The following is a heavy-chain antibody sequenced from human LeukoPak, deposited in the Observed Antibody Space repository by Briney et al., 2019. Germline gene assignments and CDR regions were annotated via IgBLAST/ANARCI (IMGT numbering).Heavy chain of an antibody. Sequence: ASVKVSCKASGYTFTSYDINWVRQATGQGLEWMGWMNPNSGNTGYAQKFQGRVTMTRNTSISTAYMELSSLRSEDTAVYYCARGEFVGVRLVRSKTPFDPWGQGTLVTVSS. D-gene: IGHD4-23*01. CDR1: GYTFTSYD. V-gene: IGHV1-8*01. CDR3: ARGEFVGVRLVRSKTPFDP. CDR2: MNPNSGNT. J-gene: IGHJ5*02.